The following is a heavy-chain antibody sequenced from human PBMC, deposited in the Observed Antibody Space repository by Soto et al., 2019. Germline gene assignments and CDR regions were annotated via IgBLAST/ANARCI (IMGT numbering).Heavy chain of an antibody. Sequence: SETLSLTCTVSGGSISSSSYYWGWIRQPPGKGLEWIGSIYYSGSTYYNPSLKSRVTISVDTSKNQFSLKLSSVTAADTAVYYCATNVPFDYWGQGTLVTVSS. D-gene: IGHD1-1*01. CDR3: ATNVPFDY. CDR1: GGSISSSSYY. V-gene: IGHV4-39*01. CDR2: IYYSGST. J-gene: IGHJ4*02.